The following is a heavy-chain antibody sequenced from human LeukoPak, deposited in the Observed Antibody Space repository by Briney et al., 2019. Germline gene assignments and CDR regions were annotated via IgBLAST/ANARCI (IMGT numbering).Heavy chain of an antibody. CDR2: IYPGDSDT. CDR1: GYSFTSYW. V-gene: IGHV5-51*01. J-gene: IGHJ6*03. Sequence: GESLKISCKGSGYSFTSYWIGWVPQMPGKDLEWMGIIYPGDSDTRYSPSFQGQVTISADKSIGTAYLQWSSLKASDTAMYYCARLGSVAAAVYYMDVWGKGTTVTVSS. CDR3: ARLGSVAAAVYYMDV. D-gene: IGHD6-13*01.